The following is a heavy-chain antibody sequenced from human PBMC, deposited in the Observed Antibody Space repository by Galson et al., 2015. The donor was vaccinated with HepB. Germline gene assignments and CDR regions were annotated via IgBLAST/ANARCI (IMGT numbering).Heavy chain of an antibody. CDR1: GFTFGSYA. V-gene: IGHV3-30*04. J-gene: IGHJ5*02. CDR3: AIDSVFAERPLVVFWFDA. D-gene: IGHD2-2*01. CDR2: ISYDGSNK. Sequence: SLRLSCAASGFTFGSYAMHWVRQAPGKGLEWVAGISYDGSNKYYADSVKGRFTISRDNSKNTLYLQMNSLRAEDTAVYYCAIDSVFAERPLVVFWFDAWGQGTLVTVSS.